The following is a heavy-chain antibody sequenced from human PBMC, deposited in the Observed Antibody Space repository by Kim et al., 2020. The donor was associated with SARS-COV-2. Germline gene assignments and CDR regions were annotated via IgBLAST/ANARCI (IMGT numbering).Heavy chain of an antibody. D-gene: IGHD5-12*01. Sequence: SETLSLTCTVSGGSISSYYWSWIRQPPGKGLEWIGYIYYSGSTNYNPSLKSRVTISVDTSKNQFSLKLSSVTAADTAVYYCARSEGAWLQEYYFDYWGQGTLVTVSS. CDR2: IYYSGST. CDR3: ARSEGAWLQEYYFDY. V-gene: IGHV4-59*13. J-gene: IGHJ4*02. CDR1: GGSISSYY.